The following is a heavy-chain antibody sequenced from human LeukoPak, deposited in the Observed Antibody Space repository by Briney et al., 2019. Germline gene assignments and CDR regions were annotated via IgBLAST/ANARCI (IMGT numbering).Heavy chain of an antibody. CDR2: IKQDESEK. CDR3: ARAHYDILTGYYTPFDY. V-gene: IGHV3-7*01. J-gene: IGHJ4*02. CDR1: GFTFSSYW. Sequence: PGGSLRLSFSASGFTFSSYWMSWVRQAPGKGLEWVANIKQDESEKYYVDTVKSRLTISRDNAKNSLYLQMNSLRAEDTAVYYCARAHYDILTGYYTPFDYWGQGTLVTVSS. D-gene: IGHD3-9*01.